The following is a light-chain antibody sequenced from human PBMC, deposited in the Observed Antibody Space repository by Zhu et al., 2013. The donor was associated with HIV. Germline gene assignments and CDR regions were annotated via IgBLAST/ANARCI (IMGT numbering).Light chain of an antibody. Sequence: EKVMTQSPAALSVSPGERATLSCRASQSVSSHLAWYQQKPGQAPRLLIYGASTRATGIPARFSGSGSGTEFTLTINRLEPEDFAVYFCQQYGSSFITFGQGTRLQIK. CDR1: QSVSSH. CDR2: GAS. CDR3: QQYGSSFIT. J-gene: IGKJ5*01. V-gene: IGKV3-15*01.